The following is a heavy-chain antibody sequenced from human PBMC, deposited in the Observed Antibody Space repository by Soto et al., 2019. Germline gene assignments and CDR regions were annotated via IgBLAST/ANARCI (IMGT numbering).Heavy chain of an antibody. CDR3: ARLGPTTVPTSYFTGNYNGMDV. J-gene: IGHJ6*04. V-gene: IGHV4-30-4*01. CDR2: IYYSGST. CDR1: GGSISSGDYY. D-gene: IGHD4-17*01. Sequence: QVQLQESGPGLVKPSQTLSLTCTVSGGSISSGDYYWSWIRQPPGKGLEWIGYIYYSGSTSYNPSLRSRLTISVDTSKNQFSLKLSSLTAADTAVYCCARLGPTTVPTSYFTGNYNGMDVWGKGTTVAVSS.